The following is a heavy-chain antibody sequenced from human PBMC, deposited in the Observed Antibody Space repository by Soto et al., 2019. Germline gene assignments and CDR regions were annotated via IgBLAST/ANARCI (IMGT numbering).Heavy chain of an antibody. V-gene: IGHV4-59*01. Sequence: SETLSLTWTVSGASISTYYWTWIRQAPGKGLEWIGYLYYSGNTNYNPSLKSRVTMSVDTSKNHFYLTLTSATAADTAVYFCARGGSEGGLDVWGQGTTVTV. CDR3: ARGGSEGGLDV. CDR1: GASISTYY. CDR2: LYYSGNT. D-gene: IGHD3-10*01. J-gene: IGHJ6*02.